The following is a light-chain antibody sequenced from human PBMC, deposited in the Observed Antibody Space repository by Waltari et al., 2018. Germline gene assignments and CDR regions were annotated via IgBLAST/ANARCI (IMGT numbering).Light chain of an antibody. CDR3: SSYTTSSTVYV. Sequence: QSALTQPASVSGSPGQSIAITCTGTTSDDVPYDNFSWYQQHPGKAPTLLIYDVTKRPSGIANRFSGSKSGNTASLTISGLQAEDEADYYCSSYTTSSTVYVFGTGTKVTVL. V-gene: IGLV2-14*03. J-gene: IGLJ1*01. CDR1: TSDDVPYDN. CDR2: DVT.